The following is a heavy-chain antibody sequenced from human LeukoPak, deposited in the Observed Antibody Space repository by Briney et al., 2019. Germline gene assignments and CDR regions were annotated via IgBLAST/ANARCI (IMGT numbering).Heavy chain of an antibody. CDR2: INPYSGDT. Sequence: ASVKVSCKASGYSFTDYYLRWVRQAPGQGLEWMGWINPYSGDTNYARKFQGRVTMTRDKSISTAYMELSRLRSDDTAVFYCARVGGYCTTTSCSYGMDVWGQGTTVTVSS. CDR1: GYSFTDYY. D-gene: IGHD2-2*01. CDR3: ARVGGYCTTTSCSYGMDV. J-gene: IGHJ6*02. V-gene: IGHV1-2*02.